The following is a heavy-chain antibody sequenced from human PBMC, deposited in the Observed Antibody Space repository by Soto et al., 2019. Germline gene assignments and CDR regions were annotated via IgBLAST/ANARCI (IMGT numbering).Heavy chain of an antibody. D-gene: IGHD2-2*01. CDR3: ASRWTPSSSYYFDY. CDR2: ISGSGGST. V-gene: IGHV3-23*01. Sequence: GGSLRLSCAASGFTFSSYAMSWVRQAPGKGLEWVSAISGSGGSTYYADSVKGRFTISRDNSKNRLYLQMNSLGAEDTAVYYCASRWTPSSSYYFDYWGQGTLVTVSS. J-gene: IGHJ4*02. CDR1: GFTFSSYA.